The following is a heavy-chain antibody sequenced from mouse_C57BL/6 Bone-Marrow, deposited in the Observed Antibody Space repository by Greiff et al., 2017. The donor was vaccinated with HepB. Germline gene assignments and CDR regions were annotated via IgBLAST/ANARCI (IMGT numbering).Heavy chain of an antibody. V-gene: IGHV1-12*01. CDR2: IYPGNGDT. D-gene: IGHD2-3*01. Sequence: QVQLKESGAELVRPGASVKMSCKASGYTFTSYNMHWVKQTPRQGLEWIGAIYPGNGDTSYNQKFKGKATLTVDESSSTAYMQLSSLTSEDSAVYFCARKVYDGYYYFDYWGQGTTLTVSS. CDR3: ARKVYDGYYYFDY. J-gene: IGHJ2*01. CDR1: GYTFTSYN.